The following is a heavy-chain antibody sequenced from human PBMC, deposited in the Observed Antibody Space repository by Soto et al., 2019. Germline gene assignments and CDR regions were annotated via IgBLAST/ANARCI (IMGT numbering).Heavy chain of an antibody. CDR3: GKDTLDCSGGDCPLFYYCGMDV. CDR2: ISNDGTKK. CDR1: GSTFRSYG. Sequence: QVQLVESGGCVVQPGKSLRLSCATSGSTFRSYGMHWVRQAPGKGLEWLAVISNDGTKKFFADSVKGRLTLSRDNARKTLYLQINSLRAEDTAVYFCGKDTLDCSGGDCPLFYYCGMDVWGQGTTVTVSS. J-gene: IGHJ6*02. V-gene: IGHV3-30*18. D-gene: IGHD2-15*01.